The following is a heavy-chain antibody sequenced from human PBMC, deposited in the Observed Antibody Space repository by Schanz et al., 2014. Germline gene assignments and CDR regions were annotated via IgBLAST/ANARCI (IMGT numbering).Heavy chain of an antibody. V-gene: IGHV3-23*01. CDR1: GFTLSNYA. CDR2: LSEGGGGT. CDR3: AKYRGYYRVSGSYRELEY. D-gene: IGHD3-10*01. Sequence: EMQLLESGGGLAQPGGSLRLSCAASGFTLSNYAMSWVRQAPGKGLEWVSALSEGGGGTHYADSVRGRFTISSDSSKNTLYLQMSSLRADDTAVYYCAKYRGYYRVSGSYRELEYWGQGTLVTVSS. J-gene: IGHJ4*02.